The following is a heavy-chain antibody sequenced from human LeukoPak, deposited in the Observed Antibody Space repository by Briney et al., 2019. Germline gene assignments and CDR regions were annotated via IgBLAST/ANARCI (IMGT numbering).Heavy chain of an antibody. J-gene: IGHJ4*02. Sequence: PGGSLRLSCAASGFTFSSYWMHWVRHAPGKGLVWVSRINSDGSSTSYADSVRGRFTISRDNAKNSLYLQMNSLRAEDTAVYYCARLYDGSAYHADHFDYWGQGTLVIVSS. CDR2: INSDGSST. D-gene: IGHD3-22*01. CDR1: GFTFSSYW. CDR3: ARLYDGSAYHADHFDY. V-gene: IGHV3-74*01.